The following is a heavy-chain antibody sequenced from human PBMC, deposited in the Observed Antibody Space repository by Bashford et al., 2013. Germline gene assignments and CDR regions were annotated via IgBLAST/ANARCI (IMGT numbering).Heavy chain of an antibody. CDR2: IYYSGST. CDR3: ARVPTYYYDSSGYFGNMIDY. D-gene: IGHD3-22*01. Sequence: SETLSLTCTVSGGSISSGGYYWSWIRQHPGKGLEWIGYIYYSGSTYYNPSLKSRVTILVDTSKNEFSLKLSSVTAADTAVYYCARVPTYYYDSSGYFGNMIDYWGQGTLVTVSS. CDR1: GGSISSGGYY. V-gene: IGHV4-31*03. J-gene: IGHJ4*02.